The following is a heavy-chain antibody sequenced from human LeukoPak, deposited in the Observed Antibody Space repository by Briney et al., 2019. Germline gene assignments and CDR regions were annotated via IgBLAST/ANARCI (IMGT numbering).Heavy chain of an antibody. CDR3: VTSTGY. J-gene: IGHJ4*02. CDR2: ISTKTGNP. CDR1: GYIFTQYA. V-gene: IGHV7-4-1*02. Sequence: ASAKISCQASGYIFTQYAMNWVRQAPGQGLEFMGWISTKTGNPRNAQGFTGRFEFSLDTTVSAAYLQISSLEAADTAVYYCVTSTGYWGQGTLVTVSS.